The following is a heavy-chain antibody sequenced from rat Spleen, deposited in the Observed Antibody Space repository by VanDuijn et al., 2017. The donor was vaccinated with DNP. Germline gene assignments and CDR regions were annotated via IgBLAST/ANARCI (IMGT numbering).Heavy chain of an antibody. J-gene: IGHJ3*01. D-gene: IGHD5-1*01. Sequence: EVQLQESGPGLVKPSQSLSLTCSVTGYSITSNYWGWIRKFPGNKMEWIGHISYSGSTSYNPSLKSRISITRDTSKNQFFLQLNSVTTEDTATYYCARYLAGSSDYFDNWGQGTLVTVSS. CDR3: ARYLAGSSDYFDN. V-gene: IGHV3-1*01. CDR1: GYSITSNY. CDR2: ISYSGST.